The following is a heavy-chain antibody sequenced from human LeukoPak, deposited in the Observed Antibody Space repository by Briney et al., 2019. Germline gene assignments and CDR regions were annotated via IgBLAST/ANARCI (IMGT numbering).Heavy chain of an antibody. J-gene: IGHJ4*02. Sequence: GASVKVSCKASGYTFTSYGISWVRQAPGQGLEWMGWISAYNGNTNYAQKLQGRVTMTTDTSTSTAYMELRSLRSDDTAVYYCARDIYDYYGSGSYFDYWGQGTLVTVSS. CDR2: ISAYNGNT. V-gene: IGHV1-18*01. D-gene: IGHD3-10*01. CDR1: GYTFTSYG. CDR3: ARDIYDYYGSGSYFDY.